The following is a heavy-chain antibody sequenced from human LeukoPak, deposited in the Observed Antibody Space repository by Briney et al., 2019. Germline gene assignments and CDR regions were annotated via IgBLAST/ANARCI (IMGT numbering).Heavy chain of an antibody. J-gene: IGHJ4*02. Sequence: ASVKVSCKPTGYSYTAYYIFCMRQAPGQGLECMGWINLYNGATKYAQRFQSRVTMTRDTSISTAYMELSRLRSDDTATYYCASWAGGNEPVASFDYWGRGTLVTVSS. D-gene: IGHD1-14*01. CDR2: INLYNGAT. CDR3: ASWAGGNEPVASFDY. V-gene: IGHV1-2*02. CDR1: GYSYTAYY.